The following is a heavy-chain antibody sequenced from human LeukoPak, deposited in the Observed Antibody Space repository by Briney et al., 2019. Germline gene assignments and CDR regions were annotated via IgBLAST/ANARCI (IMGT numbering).Heavy chain of an antibody. CDR3: ATRGRYTFIVY. D-gene: IGHD5-18*01. V-gene: IGHV5-51*01. Sequence: GESLRISCKGSGYSFTTYWIGWVRPMPGKGLEWMGIIYPADSDTQYSQSYQGQVTISADKYTNTAYLQWNSMQASDTGIYYCATRGRYTFIVYWGQGTQVTVSS. J-gene: IGHJ4*02. CDR2: IYPADSDT. CDR1: GYSFTTYW.